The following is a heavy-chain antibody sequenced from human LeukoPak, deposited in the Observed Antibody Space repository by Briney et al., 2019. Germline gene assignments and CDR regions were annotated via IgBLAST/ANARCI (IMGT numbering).Heavy chain of an antibody. V-gene: IGHV5-51*01. D-gene: IGHD3-3*01. Sequence: GESLKISCKGSGYSFTSYWIAWVRQMPGKGLEWMGFIYPGDSDTRYSPSFQDQVTISADKYTSTAYLQWSSLKASGTAMYYCARLEGNWFDPWGQGTLVTVSS. CDR1: GYSFTSYW. J-gene: IGHJ5*02. CDR2: IYPGDSDT. CDR3: ARLEGNWFDP.